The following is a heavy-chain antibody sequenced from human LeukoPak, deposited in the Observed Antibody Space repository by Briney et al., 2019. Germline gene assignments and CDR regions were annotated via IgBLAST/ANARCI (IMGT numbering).Heavy chain of an antibody. J-gene: IGHJ3*02. CDR1: GYTFTSYC. Sequence: ASVKVYCKASGYTFTSYCMHWVGQAPGQGLEWMGINNPSGGSTSYAQKFQGRVTMTRDTSTSTVYMELSSLRSEDTAVYYCAREDGCSSTSCYEAFDIWGQGTMVTASS. CDR3: AREDGCSSTSCYEAFDI. V-gene: IGHV1-46*01. D-gene: IGHD2-2*01. CDR2: NNPSGGST.